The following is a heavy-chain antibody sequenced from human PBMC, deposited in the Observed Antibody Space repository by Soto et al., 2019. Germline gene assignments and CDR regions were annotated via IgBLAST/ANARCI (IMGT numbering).Heavy chain of an antibody. CDR1: GGSMSTSDNY. CDR3: ARDKITGLFDY. D-gene: IGHD2-8*02. V-gene: IGHV4-39*02. Sequence: SETLSLTCTVSGGSMSTSDNYWGWIRQTPGKGLEYIGNIDYRGTASYNPSLESRVTISTDTSKNQFSLKLTSVTATDTAVYYCARDKITGLFDYWGQGTLVTVSS. CDR2: IDYRGTA. J-gene: IGHJ4*02.